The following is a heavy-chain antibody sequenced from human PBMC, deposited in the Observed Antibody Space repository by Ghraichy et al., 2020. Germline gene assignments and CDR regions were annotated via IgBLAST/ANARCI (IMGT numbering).Heavy chain of an antibody. V-gene: IGHV3-53*04. CDR3: ARDGDGVSYTGWLDP. CDR2: IYSGGET. Sequence: GGSLRLSCVASGFNVSSNYMNWVRQAPGQGLEWVSVIYSGGETYYSDSAKGRFIISRHISKNTVYLQMNNLRPEDTAVYYCARDGDGVSYTGWLDPWGQGTLVTVSS. D-gene: IGHD2-21*01. CDR1: GFNVSSNY. J-gene: IGHJ5*02.